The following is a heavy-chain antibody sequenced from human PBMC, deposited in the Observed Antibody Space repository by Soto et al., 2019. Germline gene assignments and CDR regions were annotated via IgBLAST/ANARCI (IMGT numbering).Heavy chain of an antibody. CDR2: ISYDGSNK. Sequence: QVQLVESGGGVVQPGRSLRLSCAASGFTFSSYGMHWVRQAPGKGLEWVAVISYDGSNKYYADSVKGRFTISRDNSKNTLYLQMNSLRAEDTAVYYCARVATIFDSYYYGMDVWGQGTTVTVSS. V-gene: IGHV3-30*03. CDR1: GFTFSSYG. J-gene: IGHJ6*02. D-gene: IGHD5-12*01. CDR3: ARVATIFDSYYYGMDV.